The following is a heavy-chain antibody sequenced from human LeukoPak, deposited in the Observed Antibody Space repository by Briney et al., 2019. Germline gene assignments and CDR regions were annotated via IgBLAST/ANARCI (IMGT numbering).Heavy chain of an antibody. Sequence: SETLSLTCTVSGGSISNYYWSWIRQPPGRGLEWIGYVYSSGSTNYNPPLKSRVTISVDTSKNQLSLKLSSVTAADTAVYYCARGPTRYYFDYWGQGTLVTVSS. J-gene: IGHJ4*02. V-gene: IGHV4-59*01. CDR3: ARGPTRYYFDY. CDR1: GGSISNYY. CDR2: VYSSGST.